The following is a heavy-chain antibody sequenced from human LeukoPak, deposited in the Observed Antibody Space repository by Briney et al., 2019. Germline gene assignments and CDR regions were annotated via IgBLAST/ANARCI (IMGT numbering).Heavy chain of an antibody. Sequence: SVKVSCKASGYTFTSYAMHWVRQAPGQGLEWMGGIIPIFGTANYAQKFQGRVTITADESTSTAYMELSSLRSEDTAVYYCARDRFMSGYYDYWGQGTLVTVSS. J-gene: IGHJ4*02. CDR2: IIPIFGTA. CDR3: ARDRFMSGYYDY. CDR1: GYTFTSYA. D-gene: IGHD3-3*01. V-gene: IGHV1-69*13.